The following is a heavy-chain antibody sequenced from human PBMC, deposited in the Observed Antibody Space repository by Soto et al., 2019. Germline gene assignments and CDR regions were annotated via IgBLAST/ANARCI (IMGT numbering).Heavy chain of an antibody. D-gene: IGHD4-17*01. V-gene: IGHV3-23*01. J-gene: IGHJ4*02. CDR1: GFNFGDDG. Sequence: EVQLLEAGGGLIQPGGSLRLSCSASGFNFGDDGMSWVRQAPGKGLEWLSAIIYNGDTSYYADSVRGRFTISRDNSKNTLYLQLNDLGAADTAIYYCAKDYDYGDSLPYDCWGQGTLVTVSS. CDR3: AKDYDYGDSLPYDC. CDR2: IIYNGDTS.